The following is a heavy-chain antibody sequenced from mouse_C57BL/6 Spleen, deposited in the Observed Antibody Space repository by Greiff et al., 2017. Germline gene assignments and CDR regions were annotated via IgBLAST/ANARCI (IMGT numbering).Heavy chain of an antibody. CDR3: THYGSRGGWFAY. D-gene: IGHD1-1*01. J-gene: IGHJ3*01. CDR1: GFNIQDDY. CDR2: IDPENGDT. V-gene: IGHV14-4*01. Sequence: EVQLQQSGAELVRPGASVKLSCTASGFNIQDDYMHWVKQRPEQGLEWIGWIDPENGDTEYASKFQGKATITADTSSNTAYLQLSSLTSEDTAVYYCTHYGSRGGWFAYWGQGTLVTVSA.